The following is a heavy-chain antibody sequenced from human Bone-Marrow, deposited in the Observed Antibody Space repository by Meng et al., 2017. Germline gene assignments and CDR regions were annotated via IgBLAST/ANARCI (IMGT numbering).Heavy chain of an antibody. V-gene: IGHV4-30-4*01. CDR1: GGSISRGDYY. Sequence: QVQLQESGSGLVKPSQTLSLTCTVSGGSISRGDYYWSWIRQPPGKGLELIGDSYYSGRTYYNASLKSRVTISVDTSKNQFSLNLSSVTAADTAVYYCARDSPYDRSGHLDSWGQGTLVTVSS. CDR2: SYYSGRT. J-gene: IGHJ5*01. D-gene: IGHD3-22*01. CDR3: ARDSPYDRSGHLDS.